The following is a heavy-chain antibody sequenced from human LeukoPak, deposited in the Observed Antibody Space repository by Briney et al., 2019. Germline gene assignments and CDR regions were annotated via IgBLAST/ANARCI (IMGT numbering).Heavy chain of an antibody. J-gene: IGHJ4*02. D-gene: IGHD5-24*01. V-gene: IGHV3-33*01. Sequence: GGSLRLSCVVSGLTFSSSGMHWVRQAPGKGLEWVAVIWHDGNTKYYADSVTGRFTISRDNSKNTLYLQMNSLRAEDTAVYYCVRDTFDGYNFFDYWGQGTLVTVSS. CDR1: GLTFSSSG. CDR2: IWHDGNTK. CDR3: VRDTFDGYNFFDY.